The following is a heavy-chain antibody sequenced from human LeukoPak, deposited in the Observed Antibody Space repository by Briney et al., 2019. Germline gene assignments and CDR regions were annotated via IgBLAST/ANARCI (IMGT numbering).Heavy chain of an antibody. Sequence: SETLSLTCTVSGGSISSSSYYWGWIRQPPGKGLEWIGSIYYSGSTYYNPSLKSRVTISVDTSKNQFSLKLSSVAAADTAVYYCARLYSGSSVFDYWGQGTLVTVSS. CDR1: GGSISSSSYY. D-gene: IGHD6-6*01. J-gene: IGHJ4*02. CDR3: ARLYSGSSVFDY. CDR2: IYYSGST. V-gene: IGHV4-39*01.